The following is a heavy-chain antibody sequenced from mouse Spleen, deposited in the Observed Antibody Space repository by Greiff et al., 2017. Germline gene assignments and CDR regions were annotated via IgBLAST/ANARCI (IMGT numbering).Heavy chain of an antibody. V-gene: IGHV1-15*01. CDR2: IDPETGGT. CDR1: GYTFTDYE. CDR3: TREDYDGPFDY. J-gene: IGHJ2*01. D-gene: IGHD2-4*01. Sequence: VKLVESGAELVRPGASVTLSCKASGYTFTDYEMHWVKQTPVHGLEWIGAIDPETGGTAYNQKFKGKAILTADKSSSTAYMELRSLTSEDSAVYYCTREDYDGPFDYWGQGTTLTVSS.